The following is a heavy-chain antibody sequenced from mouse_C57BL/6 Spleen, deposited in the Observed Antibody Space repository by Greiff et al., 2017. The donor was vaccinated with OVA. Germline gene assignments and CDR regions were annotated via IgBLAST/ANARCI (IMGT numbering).Heavy chain of an antibody. CDR1: GFSLTSYG. V-gene: IGHV2-6-1*01. CDR2: IWSDGST. Sequence: VQLQESGPGLVAPSQSLSITCTVSGFSLTSYGVHWVRQPPGKGLEWLVVIWSDGSTTYNSALKSRLSISKDNSKSQVFLKMNSLQTDDTAMYYCARHGEDYYGPYFDYWGQGTTLTVSS. J-gene: IGHJ2*01. CDR3: ARHGEDYYGPYFDY. D-gene: IGHD1-1*01.